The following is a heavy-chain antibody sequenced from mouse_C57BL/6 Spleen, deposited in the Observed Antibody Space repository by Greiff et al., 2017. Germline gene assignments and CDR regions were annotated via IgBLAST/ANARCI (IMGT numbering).Heavy chain of an antibody. Sequence: EVQVVESGGGLVKPGGSLKLSCAASGFTFSDYGMHWVRQAPEQGLEWVAYISSGSSTIYYADTVKGRFTISRDNAKNTLFLQMTSLRSEDTAMYYCARGGYYCSSSHYFDYWGQGTTLTVSS. CDR3: ARGGYYCSSSHYFDY. CDR2: ISSGSSTI. CDR1: GFTFSDYG. V-gene: IGHV5-17*01. D-gene: IGHD1-1*01. J-gene: IGHJ2*01.